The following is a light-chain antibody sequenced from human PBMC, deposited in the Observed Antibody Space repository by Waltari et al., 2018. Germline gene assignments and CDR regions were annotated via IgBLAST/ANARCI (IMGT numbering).Light chain of an antibody. CDR1: QDLGNF. CDR3: QQYDYRPPT. V-gene: IGKV1-33*01. CDR2: DAT. J-gene: IGKJ4*01. Sequence: DIQMTQSQSSLSAPEGDRVTLICPASQDLGNFVNWYQQKPGEARRLLINDATRFEPGVPSRFSGSASGAEFTLTISSLQPEDVATYYCQQYDYRPPTFGGGTKVEI.